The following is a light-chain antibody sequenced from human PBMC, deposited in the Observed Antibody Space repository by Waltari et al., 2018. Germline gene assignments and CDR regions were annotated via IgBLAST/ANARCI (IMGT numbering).Light chain of an antibody. Sequence: QSVLTQPPSVSGAPGQRVTISCTGSAANIGAGHDVHWYQSLPGTAPKLPLYSEPPRASGVPARFSGSGSGSSASLAITGLQNEDEATCYSQSYGKAHVMFGGGTQLTVL. J-gene: IGLJ3*02. CDR2: SEP. V-gene: IGLV1-40*01. CDR3: QSYGKAHVM. CDR1: AANIGAGHD.